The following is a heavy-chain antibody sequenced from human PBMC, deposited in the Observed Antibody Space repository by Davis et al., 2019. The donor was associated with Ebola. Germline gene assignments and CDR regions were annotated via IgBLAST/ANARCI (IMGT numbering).Heavy chain of an antibody. V-gene: IGHV3-73*01. J-gene: IGHJ4*02. CDR2: IRTKTNNYAT. Sequence: GESLKISCAASGFTFSVSAIHWVRQASGKGLEWVGRIRTKTNNYATSYAASVKGRFTVSRDNAKNSLYLQMNSLRAEDTAVYYCASRGWYFDYWGQGTLVTVSS. D-gene: IGHD6-19*01. CDR1: GFTFSVSA. CDR3: ASRGWYFDY.